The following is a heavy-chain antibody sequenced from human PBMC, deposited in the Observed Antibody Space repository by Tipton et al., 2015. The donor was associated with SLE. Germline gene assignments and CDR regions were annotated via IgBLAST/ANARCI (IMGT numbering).Heavy chain of an antibody. Sequence: TLSLTCTVSGGSVSSGSYYWTWIRQPAGKGLEWIGRIYTSGSTNYNPSLKSRVTISVDTSKNQFSLKLSSVTVADTAVYYCARFTGYYGSGSYPSHYYYYMDVWGKGTTVTVSS. CDR3: ARFTGYYGSGSYPSHYYYYMDV. J-gene: IGHJ6*03. CDR2: IYTSGST. D-gene: IGHD3-10*01. V-gene: IGHV4-61*02. CDR1: GGSVSSGSYY.